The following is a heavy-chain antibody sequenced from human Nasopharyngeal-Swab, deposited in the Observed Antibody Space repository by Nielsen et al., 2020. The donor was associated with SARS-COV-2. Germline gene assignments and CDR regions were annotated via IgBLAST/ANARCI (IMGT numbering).Heavy chain of an antibody. V-gene: IGHV3-21*01. CDR1: GVTFSSYS. D-gene: IGHD1-26*01. CDR2: ISSSSSYI. J-gene: IGHJ4*02. CDR3: ARDGDYSGWELTDY. Sequence: GGSLRLSCAASGVTFSSYSMNWVRQAPGKGLEWVSSISSSSSYIYYADSVKGRFTISRDNAKNSLYLQMNSLRAEDTAVYYCARDGDYSGWELTDYWGQGTLVTVSS.